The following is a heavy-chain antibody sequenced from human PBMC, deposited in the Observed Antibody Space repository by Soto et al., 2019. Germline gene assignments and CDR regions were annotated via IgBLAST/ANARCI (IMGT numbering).Heavy chain of an antibody. D-gene: IGHD3-22*01. CDR1: GYSFAGYW. CDR2: IDPSDSQT. Sequence: GESLKLSCKGSGYSFAGYWITWVRQKPGKGLEWMGRIDPSDSQTYYSPSFRGHVTISVTKSITTVFLQWSSLRASDTAMYYCARQIYDSDTGPNFQYYFDSWGQGTPVTVSS. V-gene: IGHV5-10-1*01. J-gene: IGHJ4*02. CDR3: ARQIYDSDTGPNFQYYFDS.